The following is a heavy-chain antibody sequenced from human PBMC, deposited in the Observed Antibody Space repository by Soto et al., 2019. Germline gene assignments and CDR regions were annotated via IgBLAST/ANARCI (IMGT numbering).Heavy chain of an antibody. CDR1: GFTFSSYG. CDR3: ARDIPARYYFDY. J-gene: IGHJ4*02. CDR2: IWYDGSNK. Sequence: QVQLVESGGGVVQPGRSLRLSCAASGFTFSSYGMHWVRQAPGKGLEWVAVIWYDGSNKYYADSVKGRFTISRDNSKNTLYLQMNSLRAEDTAVYYCARDIPARYYFDYWGQGTLVTVSS. V-gene: IGHV3-33*01. D-gene: IGHD2-21*01.